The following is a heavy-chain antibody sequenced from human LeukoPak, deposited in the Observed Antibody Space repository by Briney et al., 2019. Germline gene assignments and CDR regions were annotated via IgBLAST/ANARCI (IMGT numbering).Heavy chain of an antibody. CDR3: ARGSSSWLYYYYYMDV. V-gene: IGHV1-2*02. CDR2: INPNSGGT. D-gene: IGHD6-13*01. CDR1: GYTFTGYY. J-gene: IGHJ6*03. Sequence: ASVKVSCKASGYTFTGYYMHWVRQAPGQGLEWMGWINPNSGGTNYAQRFQGRVTMTRDTSISTAYMELSRLRSDDTAVYYCARGSSSWLYYYYYMDVWGKGTTVTVSS.